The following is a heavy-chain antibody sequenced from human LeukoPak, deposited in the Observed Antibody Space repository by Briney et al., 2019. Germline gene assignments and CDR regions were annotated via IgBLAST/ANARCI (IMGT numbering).Heavy chain of an antibody. CDR1: GFTFSSYS. Sequence: GGSLRLSCAASGFTFSSYSMNWVRQAPGKGLERVSSISSSSSYIYYADSVKGRFTISRDNAKNSLYLQMNSLRAEDTAVYYCAREVVVVVAATYYYYGMDVWGQGTTVTVSS. V-gene: IGHV3-21*01. CDR3: AREVVVVVAATYYYYGMDV. J-gene: IGHJ6*02. CDR2: ISSSSSYI. D-gene: IGHD2-15*01.